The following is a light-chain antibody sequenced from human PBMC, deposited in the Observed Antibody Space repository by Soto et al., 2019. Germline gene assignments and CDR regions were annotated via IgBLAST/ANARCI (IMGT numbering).Light chain of an antibody. CDR1: SSVVGSYNL. CDR2: EVS. V-gene: IGLV2-23*02. J-gene: IGLJ2*01. Sequence: LTQPASVSGSPGQSITISCTGTSSVVGSYNLVSWYQQHPGKAPKLMIYEVSKRPSGVSNRFSGSKSGNTASLTISGLQAEDEADYYCCSYAGSSTLVFGGGTQLTVL. CDR3: CSYAGSSTLV.